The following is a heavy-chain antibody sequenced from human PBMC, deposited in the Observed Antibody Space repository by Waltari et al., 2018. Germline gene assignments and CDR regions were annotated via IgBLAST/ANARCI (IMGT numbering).Heavy chain of an antibody. CDR1: GCSISSSSYY. CDR2: IYYSGST. V-gene: IGHV4-39*01. J-gene: IGHJ6*02. Sequence: QVQLQESGPGLVKPSETLSLTCTVSGCSISSSSYYWGWIRQPPGKGLEWIGSIYYSGSTYYNPSLKSRVTISVDTSKNQFSLKLSSVTAADTAVYYCARLDYYYYGMDVWGQGTTVTVSS. CDR3: ARLDYYYYGMDV.